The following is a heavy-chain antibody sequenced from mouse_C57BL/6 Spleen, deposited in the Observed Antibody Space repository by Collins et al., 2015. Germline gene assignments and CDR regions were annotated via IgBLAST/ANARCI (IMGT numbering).Heavy chain of an antibody. CDR3: ARWDRFYAMDY. J-gene: IGHJ4*01. V-gene: IGHV1-9*01. D-gene: IGHD4-1*01. Sequence: QVQLQQSGAELMKPGASVKISCKATGYTFSSYWIEWVKQRPGHGLEWIGEILPGSGSTNYNEKFKGKATFTADTSSNTAYMQLSSLTSEDSAVYYCARWDRFYAMDYWGQGTSVTVSS. CDR1: GYTFSSYW. CDR2: ILPGSGST.